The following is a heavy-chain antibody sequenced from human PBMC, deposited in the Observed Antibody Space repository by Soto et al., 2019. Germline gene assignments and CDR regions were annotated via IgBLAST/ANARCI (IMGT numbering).Heavy chain of an antibody. V-gene: IGHV3-23*01. CDR2: ISGSGGST. CDR1: AFTFSSYA. CDR3: ANLRQATPPGGYYFDY. Sequence: EVQLLESGGGLVQPGGSLRLSCAASAFTFSSYAMSWVRQAPGKGLEWVSAISGSGGSTYYADSVKGRFTISRDNSKNTLYLQMNSLRAEDTAVYYCANLRQATPPGGYYFDYCGQGTLVTVSS. J-gene: IGHJ4*02. D-gene: IGHD5-12*01.